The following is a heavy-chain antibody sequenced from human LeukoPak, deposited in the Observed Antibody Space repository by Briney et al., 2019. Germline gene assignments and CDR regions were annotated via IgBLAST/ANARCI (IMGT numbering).Heavy chain of an antibody. V-gene: IGHV3-30*18. CDR1: GFTFSSYG. D-gene: IGHD2-15*01. CDR2: ISYDGSNK. CDR3: AKEGYCSGGSCYWMKGIDY. J-gene: IGHJ4*02. Sequence: GGSLRLSCAASGFTFSSYGMHWVRQAPGKGLEWVAVISYDGSNKYYADSVKGRFTISRDNSKNTLYLQMNSLRAEDTAVYYCAKEGYCSGGSCYWMKGIDYWGQGTLVTVSS.